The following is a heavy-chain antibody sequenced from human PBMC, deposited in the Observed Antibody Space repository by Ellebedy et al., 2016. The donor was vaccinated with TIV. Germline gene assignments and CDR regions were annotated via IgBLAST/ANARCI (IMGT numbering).Heavy chain of an antibody. J-gene: IGHJ4*02. CDR2: ISISGGTT. CDR1: GFTFSTFA. CDR3: VQDKEWGVLLWFGELVS. Sequence: GESLKISXAASGFTFSTFAISWVRQAPGKGLEWVSSISISGGTTHYADSVKGRFTISRDNSKNTLFLQMNSLRVEDTATYYCVQDKEWGVLLWFGELVSWGQGTLVTVSS. D-gene: IGHD3-10*01. V-gene: IGHV3-23*01.